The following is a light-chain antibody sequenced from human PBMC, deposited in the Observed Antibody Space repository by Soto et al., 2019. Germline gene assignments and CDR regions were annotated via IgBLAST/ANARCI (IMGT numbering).Light chain of an antibody. Sequence: DIQMTQSPSSLSASVGDRVTISCRASQGISNYLAWYQQKPGKAPRLLIYAASSLQSGVSFRFTGSGSGTDFTLTISSLQPEDVATYYCQIYIWPPFTFGPGTKVDIK. CDR3: QIYIWPPFT. CDR1: QGISNY. V-gene: IGKV1-27*01. CDR2: AAS. J-gene: IGKJ3*01.